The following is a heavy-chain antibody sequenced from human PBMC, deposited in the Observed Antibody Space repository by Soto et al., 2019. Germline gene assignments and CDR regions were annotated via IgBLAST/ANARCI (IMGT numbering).Heavy chain of an antibody. D-gene: IGHD3-22*01. V-gene: IGHV3-49*04. Sequence: GGSLRLSCTGSGFNFANYALTWVRQAPGKGLEWVGFIRGETNGGTADYAASLKGRITISRDDTKSIAYLEINSLQTEDTAVYYCTRYYYESSGYYVYWGQGTLVTVSS. CDR2: IRGETNGGTA. CDR1: GFNFANYA. CDR3: TRYYYESSGYYVY. J-gene: IGHJ4*02.